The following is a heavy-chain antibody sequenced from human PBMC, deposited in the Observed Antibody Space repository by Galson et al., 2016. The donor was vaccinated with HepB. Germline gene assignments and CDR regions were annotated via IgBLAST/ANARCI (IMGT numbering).Heavy chain of an antibody. J-gene: IGHJ4*02. CDR1: GFTFEEFA. CDR2: ISWNGNI. Sequence: SLRLSCAASGFTFEEFAMHWVRQAPGKGLEWVAGISWNGNIGYADSVKGRFIISRDNAKNSLYLQMKSLRPEDTALYFCAKGNYYQVIGCSLDNWGQGTLVTVSS. CDR3: AKGNYYQVIGCSLDN. V-gene: IGHV3-9*01. D-gene: IGHD3-22*01.